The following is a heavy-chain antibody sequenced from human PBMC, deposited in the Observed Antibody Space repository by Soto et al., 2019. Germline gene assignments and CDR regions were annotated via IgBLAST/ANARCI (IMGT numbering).Heavy chain of an antibody. CDR2: ICYNGSDT. CDR3: ARDRAALWERDEYSQH. V-gene: IGHV3-33*01. Sequence: GGSLRLSCAASGFTFSSYGMHWVRQAPGKGLEWVAVICYNGSDTYYADSVKGRFTVSRDNSKNTLYLHMNSLRAEDTATYYCARDRAALWERDEYSQHWGQGTLVTVSS. J-gene: IGHJ1*01. D-gene: IGHD1-26*01. CDR1: GFTFSSYG.